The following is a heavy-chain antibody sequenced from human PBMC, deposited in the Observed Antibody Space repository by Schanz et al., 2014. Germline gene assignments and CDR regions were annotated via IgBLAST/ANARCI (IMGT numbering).Heavy chain of an antibody. CDR1: GFTFSSHW. Sequence: EEQLVESGGGLVQPGGSLRLSCAASGFTFSSHWMHWVRQDPGKGLVWVARINSVGSNTDYADSVTGRFTISRDNAKNSLFLQMNSLRAEDTAVYYCAKDAENTAMITDYFDYWGQGTLVTVSS. V-gene: IGHV3-74*01. J-gene: IGHJ4*02. D-gene: IGHD5-18*01. CDR2: INSVGSNT. CDR3: AKDAENTAMITDYFDY.